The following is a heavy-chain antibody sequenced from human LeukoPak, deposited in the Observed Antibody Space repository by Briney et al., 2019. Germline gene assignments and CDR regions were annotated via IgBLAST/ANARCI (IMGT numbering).Heavy chain of an antibody. CDR3: AGERGEEYSSGWYKTDFFYN. J-gene: IGHJ4*02. D-gene: IGHD6-19*01. CDR1: GDSFTSVTDY. Sequence: SETLSLTCTVSGDSFTSVTDYWAWIRQPPGKGLEWIASGDYSGGTYYNPSLESRVAISADMSKKQISLKLASVTGADTAVYHCAGERGEEYSSGWYKTDFFYNWGQGIRVTVSS. CDR2: GDYSGGT. V-gene: IGHV4-39*07.